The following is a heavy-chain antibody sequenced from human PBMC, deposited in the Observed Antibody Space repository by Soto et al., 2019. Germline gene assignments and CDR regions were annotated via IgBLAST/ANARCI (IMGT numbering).Heavy chain of an antibody. V-gene: IGHV1-69*01. Sequence: QVQLVQSGAEVKKPGSSVKVSCKASGGTFSSFAISWVRQAPGQGLEWMGGIIPIFGTANYAQKFQGRVTITADESTSTVYMELSSLRSEDTAVYYCARLVTAGVVIIPSYFDYWGQGTLVTVSS. D-gene: IGHD3-3*01. CDR1: GGTFSSFA. J-gene: IGHJ4*02. CDR2: IIPIFGTA. CDR3: ARLVTAGVVIIPSYFDY.